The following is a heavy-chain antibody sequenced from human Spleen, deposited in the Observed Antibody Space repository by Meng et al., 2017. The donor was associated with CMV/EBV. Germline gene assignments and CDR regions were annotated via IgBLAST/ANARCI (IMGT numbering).Heavy chain of an antibody. V-gene: IGHV1-2*02. J-gene: IGHJ6*02. CDR2: INPNSGGT. CDR3: ATPRSCSSTSCYNGMDV. D-gene: IGHD2-2*02. CDR1: GYTFTGYY. Sequence: ASVKVSCKASGYTFTGYYMHWVRQAPGQGLEWMGWINPNSGGTNYAQKFQGRVTMTRDTSISTAYMELSRLRSEDTAVYYCATPRSCSSTSCYNGMDVWGQGTTVTVSS.